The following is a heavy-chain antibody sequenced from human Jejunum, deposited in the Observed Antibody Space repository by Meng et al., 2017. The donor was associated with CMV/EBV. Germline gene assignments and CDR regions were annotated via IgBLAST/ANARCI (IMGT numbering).Heavy chain of an antibody. CDR2: IYYSGST. CDR1: CVIRSSSCY. J-gene: IGHJ5*02. V-gene: IGHV4-39*01. D-gene: IGHD6-13*01. Sequence: CVIRSSSCYVGWDRRPPGKGLEWIGSIYYSGSTYYHPSLKSRVTISVDTSKNQFSLKLSSVTAADTAVYYCARLGYSSSWYPSWFDPWGQGTLVTVSS. CDR3: ARLGYSSSWYPSWFDP.